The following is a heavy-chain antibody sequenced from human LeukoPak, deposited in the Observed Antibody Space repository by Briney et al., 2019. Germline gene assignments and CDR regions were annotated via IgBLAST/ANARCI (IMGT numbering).Heavy chain of an antibody. V-gene: IGHV4-30-2*01. Sequence: PSETLSLTCAVSGGSISSGGYSWSWIRQPPGKGLEWIGYIYHSGSTYYNPSLKSRVTISVDRSKNQFSLKLSSVTAADTAVYYCAGAGWLVLSGYFQHWGQGTLVTVSS. J-gene: IGHJ1*01. D-gene: IGHD6-19*01. CDR3: AGAGWLVLSGYFQH. CDR2: IYHSGST. CDR1: GGSISSGGYS.